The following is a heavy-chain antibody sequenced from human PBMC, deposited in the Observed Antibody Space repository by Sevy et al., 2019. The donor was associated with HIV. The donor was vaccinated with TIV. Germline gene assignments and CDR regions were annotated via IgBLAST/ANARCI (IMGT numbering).Heavy chain of an antibody. CDR3: AKKRDDSSGFCMDV. J-gene: IGHJ6*02. V-gene: IGHV3-7*01. CDR2: IKKDGTEK. CDR1: GFTFSRYW. D-gene: IGHD5-12*01. Sequence: GGSLRLSCAASGFTFSRYWMSWVRQAPGKGLEWVANIKKDGTEKNYVDSVTGRCTISSDNAKKSLFLQMNSLRAEDKAVYNCAKKRDDSSGFCMDVWGQGTTVTVSS.